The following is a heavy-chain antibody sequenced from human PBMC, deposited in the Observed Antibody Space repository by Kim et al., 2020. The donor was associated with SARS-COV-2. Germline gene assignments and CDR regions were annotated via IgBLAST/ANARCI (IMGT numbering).Heavy chain of an antibody. J-gene: IGHJ4*02. Sequence: SETLSLTCTVSGGSISSSSYYWGWIRQPPGKGLEWIGSIYYSGSTYYNPSLKSRVTISVDTSKNQFSLKLSSVTAADTAVYYCARDGTTPMYIGHDYWGQGTLVTVSS. V-gene: IGHV4-39*07. CDR1: GGSISSSSYY. D-gene: IGHD4-17*01. CDR2: IYYSGST. CDR3: ARDGTTPMYIGHDY.